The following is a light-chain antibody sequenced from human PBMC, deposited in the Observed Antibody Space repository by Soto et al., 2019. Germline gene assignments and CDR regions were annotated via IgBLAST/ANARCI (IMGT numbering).Light chain of an antibody. CDR3: QTWGTGILV. CDR1: SGHSNYA. CDR2: LDSDGSH. Sequence: QSVLTQSPSASASLGASVKLTCTLSSGHSNYAIAWHQQQPEKGPRYLMKLDSDGSHSKGDGIPDRFSGSSSGAERYLTISSLQFEDEADYYCQTWGTGILVFGTGTKLTVL. J-gene: IGLJ1*01. V-gene: IGLV4-69*01.